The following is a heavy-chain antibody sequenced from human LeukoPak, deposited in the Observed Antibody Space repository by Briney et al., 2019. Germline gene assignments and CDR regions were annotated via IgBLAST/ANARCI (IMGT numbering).Heavy chain of an antibody. Sequence: GESLKISCKGSEYSFTSNWIGWVRQMPGKGLEWMGVIYPGDSDTRYSPSFQGQVTISADKSISTAYLQWSSLKASDTAMYYCARRQRVTIIGLIDYWGQGTLVTASS. CDR1: EYSFTSNW. D-gene: IGHD3-3*01. CDR2: IYPGDSDT. V-gene: IGHV5-51*01. J-gene: IGHJ4*02. CDR3: ARRQRVTIIGLIDY.